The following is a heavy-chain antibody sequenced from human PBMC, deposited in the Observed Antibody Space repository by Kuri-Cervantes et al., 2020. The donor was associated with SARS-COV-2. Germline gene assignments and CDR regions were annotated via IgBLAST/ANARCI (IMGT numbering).Heavy chain of an antibody. CDR3: GRSIISHQIYYYFYYMDF. D-gene: IGHD1-14*01. CDR1: GSTFSNYA. V-gene: IGHV3-23*01. J-gene: IGHJ6*03. Sequence: GESLKISCAASGSTFSNYALTWVRQAPGKGLEWVATISGGGKVTHYADSVKGRFTMSRDDSKNTLSLHMNSLRAEDTAIYYCGRSIISHQIYYYFYYMDFWGKGTAVTVSS. CDR2: ISGGGKVT.